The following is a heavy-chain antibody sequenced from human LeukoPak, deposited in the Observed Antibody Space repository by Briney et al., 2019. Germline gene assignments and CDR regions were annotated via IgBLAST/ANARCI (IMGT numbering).Heavy chain of an antibody. J-gene: IGHJ6*03. Sequence: GGSLRLSCVGSGFTFSSYHMHWVRQAPGKGLEWLALISYDGSKTYYADSLQGRVIISRDNSKNTLFLQMETLRPEDTAVYYCARAGGGKGLYYYYYMDVWGKGTTVTVSS. V-gene: IGHV3-30*03. CDR3: ARAGGGKGLYYYYYMDV. CDR1: GFTFSSYH. D-gene: IGHD4-23*01. CDR2: ISYDGSKT.